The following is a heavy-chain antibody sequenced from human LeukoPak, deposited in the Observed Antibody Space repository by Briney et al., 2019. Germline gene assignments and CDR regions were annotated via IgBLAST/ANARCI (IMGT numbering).Heavy chain of an antibody. Sequence: GAPLRLSCAASGFTFSSYAMSCVRQAPGKGLEGVSAISGSGGSTCYADSVKGRFTISRDNAKNTLYLQMNSLRAEDTAADYDAKDPRPYCSGGRCPFAHWGQGTRVTVSS. CDR2: ISGSGGST. V-gene: IGHV3-23*01. CDR3: AKDPRPYCSGGRCPFAH. J-gene: IGHJ4*02. D-gene: IGHD2-15*01. CDR1: GFTFSSYA.